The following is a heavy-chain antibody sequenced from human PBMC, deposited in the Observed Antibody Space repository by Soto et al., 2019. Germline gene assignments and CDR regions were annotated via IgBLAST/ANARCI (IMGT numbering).Heavy chain of an antibody. D-gene: IGHD6-13*01. CDR3: ARDQPYSSSLWYYYYGMDV. CDR1: GFTLSDHY. V-gene: IGHV3-72*01. Sequence: HPGGSLRLSCAGSGFTLSDHYIDWVRQAPGKGLEWVGRSRDKAQGYSTAYAASVKGRFTTSRDESKNSVYLQMNSLKTEDTAVYYCARDQPYSSSLWYYYYGMDVWGQGTTVTVSS. J-gene: IGHJ6*02. CDR2: SRDKAQGYST.